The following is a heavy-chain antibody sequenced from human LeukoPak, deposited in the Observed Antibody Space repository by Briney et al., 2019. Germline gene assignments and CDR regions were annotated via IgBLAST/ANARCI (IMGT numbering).Heavy chain of an antibody. J-gene: IGHJ4*02. CDR2: IHSDGT. Sequence: GGSLRLSCAASRFTVSSNYMSWVRQAPGKGLEWVSVIHSDGTYYADSVKGRFTISRDNSKNTVYLQMYSLRVDDTAVYYCATPDVRLRYFDWSPNEWGQGTLVTVSS. V-gene: IGHV3-53*01. CDR1: RFTVSSNY. D-gene: IGHD3-9*01. CDR3: ATPDVRLRYFDWSPNE.